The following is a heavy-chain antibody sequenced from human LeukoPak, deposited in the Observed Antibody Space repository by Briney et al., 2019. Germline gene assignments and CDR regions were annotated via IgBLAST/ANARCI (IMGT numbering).Heavy chain of an antibody. J-gene: IGHJ4*02. D-gene: IGHD1-14*01. CDR1: GFAVGSNY. CDR3: ARRPGN. Sequence: GGSLRLSCVASGFAVGSNYVSWVRQAPGKGLEWVSLIYSGGAIRYADSVKGRFTISRDSSKSTLFLQMNDLTVEDTARYYCARRPGNWGQGILVTVSS. CDR2: IYSGGAI. V-gene: IGHV3-53*01.